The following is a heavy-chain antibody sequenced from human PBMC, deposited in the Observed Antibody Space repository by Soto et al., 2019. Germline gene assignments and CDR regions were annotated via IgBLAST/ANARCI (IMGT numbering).Heavy chain of an antibody. Sequence: SETLSLTCTVFGGSISSDYWSWIRQPPGKGLEWIVYIYNSRTTNYNPSLKIRVTISVDTSKNQFSLKLSSVTAADTAVYYCAKKVAGWFDPWGQGTLVTVSS. V-gene: IGHV4-59*01. CDR1: GGSISSDY. CDR3: AKKVAGWFDP. J-gene: IGHJ5*02. D-gene: IGHD5-12*01. CDR2: IYNSRTT.